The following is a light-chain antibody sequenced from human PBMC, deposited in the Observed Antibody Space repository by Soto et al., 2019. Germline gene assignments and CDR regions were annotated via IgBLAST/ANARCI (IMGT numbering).Light chain of an antibody. CDR1: RGISDS. CDR2: AAS. CDR3: QQLNSFPYT. V-gene: IGKV1-9*01. Sequence: IQLTQSPSSLSASVGDRVTITCWASRGISDSLAWYQQKPGKAPNLLIYAASTLQSGVPSRFSGSGSGTDFTLTITSLQPEDSSTYFCQQLNSFPYTFGQGTRLEI. J-gene: IGKJ2*01.